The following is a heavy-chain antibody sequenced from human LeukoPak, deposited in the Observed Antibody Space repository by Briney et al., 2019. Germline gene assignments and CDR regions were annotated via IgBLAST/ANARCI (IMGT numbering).Heavy chain of an antibody. V-gene: IGHV3-23*01. CDR2: ITTSGGDT. Sequence: GGSLRLSCAASGFTFSSYAMSWVRQAPGKGLEWVSHITTSGGDTCYADSVRGRFTISRDNSKNTLYLQMNSLRAEDTAVYYCANGRYHNFWGQGTLVTVS. CDR3: ANGRYHNF. D-gene: IGHD2-2*01. CDR1: GFTFSSYA. J-gene: IGHJ4*02.